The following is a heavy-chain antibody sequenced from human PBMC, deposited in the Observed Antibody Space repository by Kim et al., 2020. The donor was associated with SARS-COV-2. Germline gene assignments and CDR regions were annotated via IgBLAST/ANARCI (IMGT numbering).Heavy chain of an antibody. CDR1: GFTFSSYG. J-gene: IGHJ5*02. V-gene: IGHV3-30*18. CDR2: ISYDGSNK. CDR3: AKDLVRAAGTRDWFDP. Sequence: GGSLRLSCAASGFTFSSYGMHWVRQAPGKGLGWVAVISYDGSNKYYADSVKGRFTISRDNSKNTLYLLMNSLRAEDTAVYYCAKDLVRAAGTRDWFDPWGQGTLVTVSS. D-gene: IGHD6-13*01.